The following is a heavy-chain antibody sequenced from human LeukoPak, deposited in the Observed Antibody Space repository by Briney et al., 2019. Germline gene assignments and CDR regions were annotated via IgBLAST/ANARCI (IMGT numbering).Heavy chain of an antibody. J-gene: IGHJ4*02. CDR3: AKGTLLGYSYGYFFDY. CDR1: GFTFSSYG. V-gene: IGHV3-30*18. CDR2: ISYDGSNK. Sequence: PGGSLRLSCAASGFTFSSYGMHWVRQAPGKGLEWVAVISYDGSNKYYADSVKGRFTISRDNSKNTPYLQMNSLRAEDTAVYYCAKGTLLGYSYGYFFDYWGQGTLVTVSS. D-gene: IGHD5-18*01.